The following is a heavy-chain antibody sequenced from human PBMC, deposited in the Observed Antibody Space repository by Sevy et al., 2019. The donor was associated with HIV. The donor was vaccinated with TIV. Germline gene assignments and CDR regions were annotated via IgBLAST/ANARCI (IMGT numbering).Heavy chain of an antibody. CDR1: GFTFRTYV. J-gene: IGHJ4*02. V-gene: IGHV3-23*01. CDR2: MSGSGGDT. CDR3: AKDRVSGTYYTGDFDY. Sequence: GGSLRLSCAASGFTFRTYVMTWVRQAPGKGLEWVSVMSGSGGDTYYADSVKGRFTISRYNSNNTLYLQMNSLRAEDTAVYYCAKDRVSGTYYTGDFDYWGQGTLVTVSS. D-gene: IGHD3-10*01.